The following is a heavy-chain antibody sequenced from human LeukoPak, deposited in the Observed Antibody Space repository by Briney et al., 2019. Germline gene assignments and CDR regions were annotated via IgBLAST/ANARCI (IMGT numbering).Heavy chain of an antibody. CDR3: ARADRLHGGPYLIGP. Sequence: ASVKVSCKPSGYSFTDYYMHWVRQAPGQGLEWMGWINPNSGGTSSAQKFQGRVTMTRDTSITTVYMEVRWLTSDDTAIYYCARADRLHGGPYLIGPWGQGTLVTVSS. V-gene: IGHV1-2*02. J-gene: IGHJ5*02. D-gene: IGHD2-21*01. CDR1: GYSFTDYY. CDR2: INPNSGGT.